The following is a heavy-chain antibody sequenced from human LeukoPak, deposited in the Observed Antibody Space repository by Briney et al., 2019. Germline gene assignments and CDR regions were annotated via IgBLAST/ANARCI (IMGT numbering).Heavy chain of an antibody. CDR3: AKDLDYYDSSGHQSYFDS. V-gene: IGHV3-23*01. J-gene: IGHJ4*02. CDR1: RFTFSSYA. D-gene: IGHD3-22*01. CDR2: ISGTGGYT. Sequence: GGSLRLSCAASRFTFSSYAMSWVRQAPGKGLEWVSTISGTGGYTYYADSVKGRFTISRDNSKNTLSLQMNSLRVEDTAVYYCAKDLDYYDSSGHQSYFDSWGQGTLVTVSS.